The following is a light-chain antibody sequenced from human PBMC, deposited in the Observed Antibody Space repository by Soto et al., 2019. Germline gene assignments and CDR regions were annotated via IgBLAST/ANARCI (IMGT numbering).Light chain of an antibody. Sequence: DIQMTQSPSALSASVGDRVTSTCRATQGISNYLAWYQQKPGKVPKLLIYAASTLQSGVPSRFSGSGSGTDFTFTISSLQPEDVATYYCQKYNSALFTFGPGTTVDIQ. CDR1: QGISNY. CDR2: AAS. CDR3: QKYNSALFT. J-gene: IGKJ3*01. V-gene: IGKV1-27*01.